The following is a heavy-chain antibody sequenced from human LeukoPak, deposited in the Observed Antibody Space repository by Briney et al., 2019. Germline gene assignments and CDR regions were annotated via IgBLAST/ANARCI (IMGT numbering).Heavy chain of an antibody. V-gene: IGHV3-48*01. CDR3: AKAPVTTCRGAFCYPFDY. D-gene: IGHD2-15*01. CDR2: ISSSSSTI. J-gene: IGHJ4*02. Sequence: GGSLRLSCAASGFTFSDYWMSWVRQAPGKGLEWVSYISSSSSTIYYADSVKGRFTISRDNAKNSLYLQLNSLRAEDTAVYYCAKAPVTTCRGAFCYPFDYWGLGTLVTVSS. CDR1: GFTFSDYW.